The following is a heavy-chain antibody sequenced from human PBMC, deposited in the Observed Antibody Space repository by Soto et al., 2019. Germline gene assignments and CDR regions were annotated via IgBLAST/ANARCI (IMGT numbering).Heavy chain of an antibody. J-gene: IGHJ5*02. CDR2: ISYDGSNK. CDR1: GFTFSRYG. D-gene: IGHD6-19*01. CDR3: AQATAVDARMGPHWFDH. Sequence: GGSLRLSCAASGFTFSRYGMHWVRQAPGKGLEWVAVISYDGSNKYYADSVKGRFTISRDNSKNTLYLQMNSLRAEDTAVSYRAQATAVDARMGPHWFDHWDPGTLATVS. V-gene: IGHV3-30*18.